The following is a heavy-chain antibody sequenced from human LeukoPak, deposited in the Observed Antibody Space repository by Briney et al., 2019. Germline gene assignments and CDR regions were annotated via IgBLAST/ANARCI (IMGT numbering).Heavy chain of an antibody. Sequence: PWGSLRLSCAASGFTFSSYEMNWVRQAPGKGLEWVSYISSSGSTIYYADSVKGRFTISGDNAKNSLYLQMNSLRAEDTAVYYCARDSVSESYWGQGTLVTVSS. J-gene: IGHJ4*02. D-gene: IGHD3-10*01. V-gene: IGHV3-48*03. CDR1: GFTFSSYE. CDR3: ARDSVSESY. CDR2: ISSSGSTI.